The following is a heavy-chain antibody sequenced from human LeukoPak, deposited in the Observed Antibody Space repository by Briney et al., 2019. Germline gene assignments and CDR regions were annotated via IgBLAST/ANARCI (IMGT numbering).Heavy chain of an antibody. CDR2: IDTGGSNT. J-gene: IGHJ4*02. V-gene: IGHV3-74*01. CDR1: GFTFNTYW. D-gene: IGHD6-6*01. Sequence: GGSLRLSCAVSGFTFNTYWMHWVRQGPGKGLVWVSRIDTGGSNTLYADSVRGRFTISRDNAKNTLYLQMNSLRVEDTAMYYCARVGREYSSSSPPDYWGQGTLVTVSS. CDR3: ARVGREYSSSSPPDY.